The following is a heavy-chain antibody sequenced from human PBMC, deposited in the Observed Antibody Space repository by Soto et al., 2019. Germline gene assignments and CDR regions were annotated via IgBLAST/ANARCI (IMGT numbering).Heavy chain of an antibody. J-gene: IGHJ4*02. CDR3: AYCPAEYCSGGSCYYRLDY. D-gene: IGHD2-15*01. CDR2: IIPIFGTA. CDR1: GGTFSSYA. Sequence: SVKVSCKASGGTFSSYAISWVRQAPGQGLEWMGGIIPIFGTANYAQKFQGRVTITADESTSTAYMELSSLRSEDTAVYYCAYCPAEYCSGGSCYYRLDYWGQGTLVTVSS. V-gene: IGHV1-69*13.